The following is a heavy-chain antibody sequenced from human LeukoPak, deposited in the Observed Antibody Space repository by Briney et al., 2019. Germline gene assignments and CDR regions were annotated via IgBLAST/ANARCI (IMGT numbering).Heavy chain of an antibody. CDR2: ISAYNGNT. Sequence: ASVKVSCKASGYTFTSHGISRGRQAPGQGLEWMGWISAYNGNTNYAQKLQGRVTKTTDTSTSTAYMELRSLRSDDTAVYYCARPSSGNFDYWGQGTLVTVSS. CDR1: GYTFTSHG. V-gene: IGHV1-18*01. CDR3: ARPSSGNFDY. D-gene: IGHD3-10*01. J-gene: IGHJ4*02.